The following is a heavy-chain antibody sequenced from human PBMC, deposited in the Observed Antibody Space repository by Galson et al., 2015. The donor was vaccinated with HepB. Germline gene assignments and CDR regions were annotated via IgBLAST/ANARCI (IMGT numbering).Heavy chain of an antibody. V-gene: IGHV4-39*01. D-gene: IGHD6-19*01. Sequence: ETLSLTCTVSGGSISSSSYYWGWIRQPPGKGLEWIGSIYCSGSTHYNPSLKSRVTISVDTSKNQFSLKLSSGTAADTAVYYCARRGQWLGHYYFDYWGQGTLVTVSS. J-gene: IGHJ4*02. CDR1: GGSISSSSYY. CDR3: ARRGQWLGHYYFDY. CDR2: IYCSGST.